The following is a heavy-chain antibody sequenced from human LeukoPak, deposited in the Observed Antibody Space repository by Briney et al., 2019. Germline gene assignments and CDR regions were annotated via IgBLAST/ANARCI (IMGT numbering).Heavy chain of an antibody. V-gene: IGHV3-30*07. CDR2: ISYDGNHK. CDR1: GFTFSHYA. CDR3: VREAGHCSRTSCVKSNWFDP. J-gene: IGHJ5*02. D-gene: IGHD2-2*01. Sequence: QAGGSLRLSCAASGFTFSHYAMHWVRQAPGKGLEWVAVISYDGNHKYYADSVRGRFSIFTDDSKNTVYLQMNSLRAEDTAVYYCVREAGHCSRTSCVKSNWFDPWGQGTPVTVSS.